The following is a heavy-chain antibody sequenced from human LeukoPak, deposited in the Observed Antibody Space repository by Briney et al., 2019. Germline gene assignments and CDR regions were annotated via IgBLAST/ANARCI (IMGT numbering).Heavy chain of an antibody. Sequence: GGSLRLSCAASGFTVSSNYMSWVRQAPGKGLEWVSVIYSGGSTYYADSVKGRFTISRDNSKNTLYLQMNSLRAEDTAVYYCARARRRWFVHLWDYYGMDVWGQGTTVTVSS. J-gene: IGHJ6*02. CDR3: ARARRRWFVHLWDYYGMDV. CDR1: GFTVSSNY. CDR2: IYSGGST. D-gene: IGHD3-10*01. V-gene: IGHV3-53*01.